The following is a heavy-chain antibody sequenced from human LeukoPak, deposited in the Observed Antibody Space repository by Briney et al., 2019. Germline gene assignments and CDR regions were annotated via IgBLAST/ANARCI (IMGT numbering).Heavy chain of an antibody. Sequence: GGSLRLSCAASGFTFSDYYMSWIRQAPGKGLEWVSYISSSSSYTNYADSVKGRFTNYRDNPKNSLYLQMNSLRAEDTAVYYCARRSSGWDYWGQGTLVTVSS. CDR3: ARRSSGWDY. V-gene: IGHV3-11*06. CDR1: GFTFSDYY. CDR2: ISSSSSYT. J-gene: IGHJ4*02. D-gene: IGHD6-19*01.